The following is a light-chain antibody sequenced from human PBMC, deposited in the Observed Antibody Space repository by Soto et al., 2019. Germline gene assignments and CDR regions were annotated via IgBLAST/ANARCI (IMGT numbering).Light chain of an antibody. Sequence: DIVMTQSPDFLAVSLGERATINCKSSQSVLYSSNNENYLAWFQQRPGQPPKLLIYWASTRESGVPDRFSGSGSGTDFTPTISSLQADDVAVYYCQQYYSIPYTFGQGTKLEIK. J-gene: IGKJ2*01. CDR1: QSVLYSSNNENY. CDR2: WAS. V-gene: IGKV4-1*01. CDR3: QQYYSIPYT.